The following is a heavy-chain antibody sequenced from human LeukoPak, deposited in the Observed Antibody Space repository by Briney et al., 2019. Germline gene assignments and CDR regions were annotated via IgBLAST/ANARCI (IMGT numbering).Heavy chain of an antibody. CDR3: ARMYYDILTGYYFDY. CDR1: GFTFSDYY. CDR2: ISSSGSTI. J-gene: IGHJ4*02. V-gene: IGHV3-11*01. D-gene: IGHD3-9*01. Sequence: GGSLRLSCAASGFTFSDYYMSWIRQAPGKGLEWVSYISSSGSTIYYADSVKGRFTISRDNAKNSLYLQMNSLRAEDTAVYYCARMYYDILTGYYFDYWGQGTLVTVPS.